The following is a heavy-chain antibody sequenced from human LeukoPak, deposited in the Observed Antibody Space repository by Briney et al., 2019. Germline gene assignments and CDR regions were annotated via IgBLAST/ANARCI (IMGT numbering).Heavy chain of an antibody. J-gene: IGHJ4*02. D-gene: IGHD1-26*01. V-gene: IGHV3-9*01. CDR2: ICWKSGSI. Sequence: GGSLRLSRVASGFTFDESVMHLVRQAPGKGLEWVSGICWKSGSIGYADSVKGRFTISRDNAKNSLYLQMNSLRAEDTALYYCARTPSGSYYEGYFDYWGQGNLVTVSS. CDR3: ARTPSGSYYEGYFDY. CDR1: GFTFDESV.